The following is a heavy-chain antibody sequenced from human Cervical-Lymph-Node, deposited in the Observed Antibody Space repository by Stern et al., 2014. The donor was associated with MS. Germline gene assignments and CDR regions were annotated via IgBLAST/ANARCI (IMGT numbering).Heavy chain of an antibody. V-gene: IGHV1-69*01. CDR3: ARLYDEYSGYDPDY. J-gene: IGHJ4*02. CDR2: MIPFLGTA. CDR1: GGTFSSYA. D-gene: IGHD5-12*01. Sequence: QVQLVQSGAEVKKPGSSVKVSCKASGGTFSSYAISWVRQAPGQGLEWMGGMIPFLGTANYEQKFQGRVTITADEATSTAYMELSSLRSEDTAVYYCARLYDEYSGYDPDYWGQGTLVTVSS.